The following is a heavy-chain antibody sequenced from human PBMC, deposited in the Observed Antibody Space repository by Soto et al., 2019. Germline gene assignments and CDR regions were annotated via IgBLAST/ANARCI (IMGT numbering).Heavy chain of an antibody. J-gene: IGHJ6*02. D-gene: IGHD1-1*01. CDR2: IYYSGST. Sequence: SETLSLTCTVSGGSISSGDYYWSWIRQPPGKGLEWIGYIYYSGSTYYNPSLKSRVTISVDTSKNQFSLKLSSVTAADTAVYYCARGGEERVGSRGYYYYGMDVRGQGTTVTAP. CDR1: GGSISSGDYY. V-gene: IGHV4-30-4*01. CDR3: ARGGEERVGSRGYYYYGMDV.